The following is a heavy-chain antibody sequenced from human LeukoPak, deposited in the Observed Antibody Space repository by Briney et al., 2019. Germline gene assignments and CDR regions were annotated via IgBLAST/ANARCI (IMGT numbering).Heavy chain of an antibody. V-gene: IGHV3-23*01. CDR1: GFTFTNYA. Sequence: GGSLRLSCAASGFTFTNYAMSWVRQAPGKGLEWVSAICGSGGSTYYADSVKGRFTISRDNSKNTLYLQMNSLRAEDTAVYYCAKDAGTYGALEAFDIWGQGTMVTVSS. J-gene: IGHJ3*02. CDR3: AKDAGTYGALEAFDI. D-gene: IGHD4-17*01. CDR2: ICGSGGST.